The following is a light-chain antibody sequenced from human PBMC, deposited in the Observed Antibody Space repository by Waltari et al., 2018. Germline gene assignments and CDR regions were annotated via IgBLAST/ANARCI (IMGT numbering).Light chain of an antibody. V-gene: IGKV3-11*01. J-gene: IGKJ4*01. CDR1: QSVTSY. Sequence: EIVLTQSPATLSLSPGERATLSCRASQSVTSYLAWYQKKPGQAPRLLIYDTSNRATAVTARFSGSGYGTDFTITISSLEPEEVALCYCQQRSDKITFGEGTKVEI. CDR3: QQRSDKIT. CDR2: DTS.